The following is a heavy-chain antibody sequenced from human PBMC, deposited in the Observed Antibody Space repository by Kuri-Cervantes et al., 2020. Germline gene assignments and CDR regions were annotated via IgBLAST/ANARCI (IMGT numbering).Heavy chain of an antibody. Sequence: ESLKISCPVSGDSVSSGSYYWSWIRQPPGKGLEWIGYIYYSGSTNYNPSLKSRVTISVDTSKNQFSLKLSSVTAADTAVYYCARGNDFWFRRTTNWFDPWGQGTLVTVSS. CDR2: IYYSGST. V-gene: IGHV4-61*01. D-gene: IGHD3-3*01. CDR1: GDSVSSGSYY. J-gene: IGHJ5*02. CDR3: ARGNDFWFRRTTNWFDP.